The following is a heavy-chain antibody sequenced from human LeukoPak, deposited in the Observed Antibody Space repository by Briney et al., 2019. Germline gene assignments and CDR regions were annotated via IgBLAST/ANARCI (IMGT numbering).Heavy chain of an antibody. CDR3: ARGPSGSWYRGYYYYGMDV. Sequence: ASVKVSCKASGYTFTSYDINWVRQATGQGLEWMGWVNPNSGNTGYAQKFQGRVTMTRNTSISTAYMELSSLRSEDTAVYYCARGPSGSWYRGYYYYGMDVWGQGTTVTVSS. D-gene: IGHD6-13*01. V-gene: IGHV1-8*01. CDR1: GYTFTSYD. J-gene: IGHJ6*02. CDR2: VNPNSGNT.